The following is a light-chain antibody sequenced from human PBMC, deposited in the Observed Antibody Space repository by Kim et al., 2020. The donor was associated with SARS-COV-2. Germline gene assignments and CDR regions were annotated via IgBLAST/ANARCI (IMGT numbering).Light chain of an antibody. V-gene: IGLV3-19*01. Sequence: AWGQTVRITCQGDSLRTYYPSWYQRKPGQAPVLVIYDENNRPSGIPDRFSASSSGNTASLTITGAQAEDEADYYCNSRDTSGNSYFFGTGTKVTVL. CDR3: NSRDTSGNSYF. CDR2: DEN. CDR1: SLRTYY. J-gene: IGLJ1*01.